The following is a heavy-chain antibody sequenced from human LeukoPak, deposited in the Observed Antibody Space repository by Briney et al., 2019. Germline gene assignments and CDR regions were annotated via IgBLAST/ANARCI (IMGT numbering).Heavy chain of an antibody. CDR2: TYTSGST. CDR3: ARAYQLPGDYYYYMDV. D-gene: IGHD2-2*01. V-gene: IGHV4-4*07. Sequence: SETLSLTCTVSGGSISSYYWSWIRQPAGKGLEWIGRTYTSGSTNYNPSLKSRVTMSVDTSKNQFSLKLSSVTAADTAVYYCARAYQLPGDYYYYMDVWGKGTTVTVSS. J-gene: IGHJ6*03. CDR1: GGSISSYY.